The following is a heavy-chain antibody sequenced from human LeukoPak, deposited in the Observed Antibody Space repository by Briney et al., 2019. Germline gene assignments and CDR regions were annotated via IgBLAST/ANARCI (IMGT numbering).Heavy chain of an antibody. CDR2: IYPGDSDT. D-gene: IGHD6-19*01. J-gene: IGHJ4*02. CDR3: ARSSAPGIAVSPFDF. CDR1: GYSFTDYW. Sequence: GESLKISCKGFGYSFTDYWIGWVRQVPGKGLEWMGIIYPGDSDTRYSPSLQGQVTISADKSISTAYLQWSSLKASDTAIFYCARSSAPGIAVSPFDFWGQGTLVTVSS. V-gene: IGHV5-51*01.